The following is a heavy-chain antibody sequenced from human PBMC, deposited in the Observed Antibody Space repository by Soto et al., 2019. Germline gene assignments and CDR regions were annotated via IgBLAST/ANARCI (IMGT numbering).Heavy chain of an antibody. V-gene: IGHV3-74*01. D-gene: IGHD2-21*02. CDR3: TSGTRHSSTATGAG. CDR1: GFIFKMYW. J-gene: IGHJ4*02. Sequence: GGSPILSCAASGFIFKMYWMHWVRQSPGKGLVWISRIYNDGTYSDYADSVRGRFTISRDNVNDTLYLQMNNLRAEDSGLYYCTSGTRHSSTATGAGWCQVTKVTVSS. CDR2: IYNDGTYS.